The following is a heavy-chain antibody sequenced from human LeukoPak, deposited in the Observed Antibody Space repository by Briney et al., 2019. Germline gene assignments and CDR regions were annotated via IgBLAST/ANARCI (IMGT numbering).Heavy chain of an antibody. V-gene: IGHV3-21*01. CDR2: ISSSSSYT. CDR1: GFTFSSYS. Sequence: PGGSLRLSCAASGFTFSSYSMNWVRQAPGKGLEWVSSISSSSSYTYYSDSVKGRFTISRDNAKNSLYLQMNSLRAEDTAVYYCARGRGYCSSTSCQNWFDPWGQGALVTVSS. D-gene: IGHD2-2*01. J-gene: IGHJ5*02. CDR3: ARGRGYCSSTSCQNWFDP.